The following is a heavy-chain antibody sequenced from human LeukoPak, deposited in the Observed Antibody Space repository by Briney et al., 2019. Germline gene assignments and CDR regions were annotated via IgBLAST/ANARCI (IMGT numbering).Heavy chain of an antibody. CDR1: GGTFSSYA. V-gene: IGHV1-69*05. CDR3: AVAYCGGDFYSSADY. D-gene: IGHD2-21*02. J-gene: IGHJ4*02. Sequence: ASVKVSCKASGGTFSSYAISWLRQAPGQGLEWMGRIIPIFGTANYAQKFQGRVTITTDESTSTAYMELSSLRSEDTAVYYCAVAYCGGDFYSSADYWRQGPLVTVSS. CDR2: IIPIFGTA.